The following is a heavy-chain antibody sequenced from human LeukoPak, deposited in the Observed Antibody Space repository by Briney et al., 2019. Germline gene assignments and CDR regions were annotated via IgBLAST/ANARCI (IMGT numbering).Heavy chain of an antibody. J-gene: IGHJ5*02. CDR2: IYYSGGT. V-gene: IGHV4-59*08. Sequence: SETLSLTCTVSGGSISSYYWSWIRQPPGKGLEWVGYIYYSGGTNYNPSLKSRVTISVDTSKNQFSLKLSSVTAADTAVYYCARQGRNYYGSGSYYDVRPSNWFDPWGQGTLVTVSS. CDR3: ARQGRNYYGSGSYYDVRPSNWFDP. CDR1: GGSISSYY. D-gene: IGHD3-10*01.